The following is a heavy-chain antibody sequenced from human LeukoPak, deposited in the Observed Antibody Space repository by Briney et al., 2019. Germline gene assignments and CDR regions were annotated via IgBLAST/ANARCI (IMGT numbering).Heavy chain of an antibody. Sequence: GGSLRLSCAASGFTFSSYAMSWVRQAPGKGLEWVSAISGSGGSTYYADSVKGRFTISRDNSKNTLYLQMSSLRAEDTAVYYCAKDPGPYCSSTSCYGGYFDYWGQGTLVTVSS. J-gene: IGHJ4*02. CDR1: GFTFSSYA. D-gene: IGHD2-2*01. V-gene: IGHV3-23*01. CDR3: AKDPGPYCSSTSCYGGYFDY. CDR2: ISGSGGST.